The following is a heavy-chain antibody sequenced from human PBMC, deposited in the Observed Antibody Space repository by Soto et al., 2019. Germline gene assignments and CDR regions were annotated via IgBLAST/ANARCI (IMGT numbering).Heavy chain of an antibody. CDR3: ARGRVHLGELSFDY. D-gene: IGHD3-16*02. Sequence: QVQLVQSGAEVKKPGASVKVSCKASGYTFTSYDINWVRQATGQGLEWMGWMNPNRGNTGYAQKVQARVTMTRNTAIITAYMELSSLRSEDTAVYYCARGRVHLGELSFDYWGQGTLVTVSS. J-gene: IGHJ4*02. V-gene: IGHV1-8*01. CDR2: MNPNRGNT. CDR1: GYTFTSYD.